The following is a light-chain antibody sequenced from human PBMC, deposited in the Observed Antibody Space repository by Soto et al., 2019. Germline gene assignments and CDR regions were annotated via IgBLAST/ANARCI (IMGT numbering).Light chain of an antibody. CDR2: GAS. Sequence: DIQMTQSPSSLSASVGDRVTITCQASQGLTNFLNWYQQKPGKAPKLLIYGASNLETGVPSRFSGSGSGTNFTFTIVSLQPEDFATYYCQQYDHMVTFGGGTKVEIK. J-gene: IGKJ4*01. CDR3: QQYDHMVT. CDR1: QGLTNF. V-gene: IGKV1-33*01.